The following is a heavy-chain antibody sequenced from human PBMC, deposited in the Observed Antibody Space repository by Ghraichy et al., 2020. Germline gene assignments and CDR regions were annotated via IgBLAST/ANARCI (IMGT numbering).Heavy chain of an antibody. Sequence: LSLTCVASGFTFSNYAMSWVRQAPGKGLEWVSVISGSGGRTYYADSVKGRFTISRENSKNTLYLRMNSLRAEDTAVYYCAKGGLPGVVVVPAIIRLDPWGQGTLVSVSS. CDR3: AKGGLPGVVVVPAIIRLDP. V-gene: IGHV3-23*01. J-gene: IGHJ5*02. D-gene: IGHD2-2*01. CDR2: ISGSGGRT. CDR1: GFTFSNYA.